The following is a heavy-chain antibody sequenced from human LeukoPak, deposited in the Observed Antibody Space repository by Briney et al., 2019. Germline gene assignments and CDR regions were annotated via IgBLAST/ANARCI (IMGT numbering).Heavy chain of an antibody. CDR2: IKEDGSET. CDR3: AKDGGSCFSLDCSEEGDY. J-gene: IGHJ4*02. V-gene: IGHV3-7*03. Sequence: SGGSLRLSCAASGFIFKKYWMNWVRQVPGKGLECLANIKEDGSETYYADSVKGRFTISRDNSKNTLYLQMDSLRVEDTAIYYCAKDGGSCFSLDCSEEGDYWGQGTLVTVSS. CDR1: GFIFKKYW. D-gene: IGHD2-21*02.